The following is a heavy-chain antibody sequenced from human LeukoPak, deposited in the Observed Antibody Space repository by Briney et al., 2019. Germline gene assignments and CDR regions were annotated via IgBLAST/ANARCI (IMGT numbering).Heavy chain of an antibody. Sequence: SETLSLTCAVYGGSFGGYYWSWIRQPPGKGLEWIGEINHSGSTNYNPSLKSRVTISVDTSKNQFSLKLSSVTAADTAVYYCARLRKRYSTPYDAFDIWGQGTMVTVSS. V-gene: IGHV4-34*01. CDR2: INHSGST. CDR1: GGSFGGYY. D-gene: IGHD2-15*01. CDR3: ARLRKRYSTPYDAFDI. J-gene: IGHJ3*02.